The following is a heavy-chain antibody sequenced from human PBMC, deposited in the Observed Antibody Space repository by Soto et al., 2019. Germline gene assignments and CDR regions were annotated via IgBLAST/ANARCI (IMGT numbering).Heavy chain of an antibody. CDR2: INHSGST. CDR3: ARVRAALDY. CDR1: GGSFSGYY. J-gene: IGHJ4*02. V-gene: IGHV4-34*01. D-gene: IGHD6-6*01. Sequence: PSETLSLTCAVYGGSFSGYYWSWIRQPPGKGLEWIGEINHSGSTNYNPSLKSRVTISVDTSKNQFSLKLSSVTAADTAVYYCARVRAALDYWGQGTLVTSPQ.